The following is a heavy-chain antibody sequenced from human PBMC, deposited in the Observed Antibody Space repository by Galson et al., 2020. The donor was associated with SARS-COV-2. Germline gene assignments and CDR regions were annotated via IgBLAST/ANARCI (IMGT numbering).Heavy chain of an antibody. CDR3: ARQVYGDGYNVSDGMDV. CDR2: IYYSGST. V-gene: IGHV4-39*01. Sequence: SETMSLTCPVSGGSISSSSYYWGWIRQPPGKGLEWIGSIYYSGSTYYNPSLKSRVTISVDTSKNQFSLKLSPVTAADTAVYYCARQVYGDGYNVSDGMDVWGQGTTVAVAS. CDR1: GGSISSSSYY. J-gene: IGHJ6*01. D-gene: IGHD5-12*01.